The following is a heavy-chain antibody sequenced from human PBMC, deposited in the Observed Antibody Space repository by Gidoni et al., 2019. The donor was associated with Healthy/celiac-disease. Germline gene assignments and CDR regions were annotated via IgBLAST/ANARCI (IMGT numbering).Heavy chain of an antibody. J-gene: IGHJ4*02. Sequence: QVQLVQSGAEVKKPGASVTVSCKASGYTFNGYYMHWVRPAPGQGLEWMGRINPNSGGTNYAQKLQGRVTMTRDTSISTAYMELSRLRSDDTAVYYCARDNGYSYGYSLGYWGQGTLVTVSS. CDR3: ARDNGYSYGYSLGY. CDR1: GYTFNGYY. D-gene: IGHD5-18*01. CDR2: INPNSGGT. V-gene: IGHV1-2*06.